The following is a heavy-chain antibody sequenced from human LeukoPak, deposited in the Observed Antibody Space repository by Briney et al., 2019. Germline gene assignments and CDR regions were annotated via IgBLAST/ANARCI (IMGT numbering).Heavy chain of an antibody. CDR1: GFTFSNAW. CDR2: IKSKTNDGTS. J-gene: IGHJ6*03. CDR3: TTYAVDYYYVDV. D-gene: IGHD2-8*01. Sequence: GGSLRLSCAASGFTFSNAWMSWVRQAPGKGLEWVGRIKSKTNDGTSDYAAPVKGRFTISRDDSKNTLYLQMNSLEADDTAVYYCTTYAVDYYYVDVWAKGTTVTVSS. V-gene: IGHV3-15*01.